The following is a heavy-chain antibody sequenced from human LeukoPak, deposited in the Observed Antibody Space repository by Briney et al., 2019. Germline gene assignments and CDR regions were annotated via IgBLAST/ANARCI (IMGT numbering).Heavy chain of an antibody. CDR2: ISGSGGST. J-gene: IGHJ4*01. Sequence: GGSLRLSCAASGFTFSSYAMSWVRQAPGKGLEWVSGISGSGGSTYYADSVKGRFTISRDNSKNSLYLQMNSLRVEDTAMYYCTRLSAMLRGPEPIYYFDSWGQGTLVTVSS. D-gene: IGHD3-10*01. V-gene: IGHV3-23*01. CDR1: GFTFSSYA. CDR3: TRLSAMLRGPEPIYYFDS.